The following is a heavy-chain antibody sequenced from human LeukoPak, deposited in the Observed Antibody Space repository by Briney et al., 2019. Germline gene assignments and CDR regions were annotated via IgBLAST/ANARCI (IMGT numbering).Heavy chain of an antibody. CDR1: GFTFSSYA. J-gene: IGHJ4*02. CDR2: ISGSGGST. D-gene: IGHD3-10*01. CDR3: AKFIHSTTENFGSGA. V-gene: IGHV3-23*01. Sequence: GGSLRLSCAASGFTFSSYAMSWVRQAPGKGLEWVSAISGSGGSTYYADSVKGRFTISRDNSKNTLYLQMNSLRAEDTAVYYCAKFIHSTTENFGSGAWGQGTLVTVSS.